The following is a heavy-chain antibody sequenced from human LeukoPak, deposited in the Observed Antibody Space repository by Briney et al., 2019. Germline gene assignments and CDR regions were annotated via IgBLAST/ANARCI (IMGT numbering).Heavy chain of an antibody. J-gene: IGHJ6*02. CDR3: AGLARVGAAGSYSYHSLDV. D-gene: IGHD6-13*01. V-gene: IGHV4-59*08. CDR2: IYYRGST. Sequence: SETLSLTCTVSGGSISSYYWSWIRQPPGKGLEWVGYIYYRGSTNYNPSLKSRVTISVVTSNNHYSLRLSSVTAADTAVYHCAGLARVGAAGSYSYHSLDVWDQGTTVTVSS. CDR1: GGSISSYY.